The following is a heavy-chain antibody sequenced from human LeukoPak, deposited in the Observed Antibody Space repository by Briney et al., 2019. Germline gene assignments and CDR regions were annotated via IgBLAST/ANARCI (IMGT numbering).Heavy chain of an antibody. Sequence: GGSLRLSCVASGFTFSTSAMSWVRQAPGKGLEWVSAISGSGGKTYYADSVKGRFTISRDNSQNTLYLYMDSLRADDTAVYYCGKEMTSMVTVEYWGQGTLVTVSS. J-gene: IGHJ4*02. V-gene: IGHV3-23*01. CDR3: GKEMTSMVTVEY. CDR2: ISGSGGKT. CDR1: GFTFSTSA. D-gene: IGHD5-18*01.